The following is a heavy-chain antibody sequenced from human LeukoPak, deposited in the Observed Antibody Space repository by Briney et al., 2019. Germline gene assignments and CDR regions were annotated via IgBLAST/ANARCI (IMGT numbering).Heavy chain of an antibody. Sequence: GGALRLSCAASGFTFSSYEMNWVRQAPGKGLEWVSYISSSSSTIYYAHSVKGRFTISRDNAKNSLYLQMNSLRAEDTAVYYCASGYYYDRGGYWGQGTLVTVSS. CDR3: ASGYYYDRGGY. J-gene: IGHJ4*02. V-gene: IGHV3-48*01. D-gene: IGHD3-22*01. CDR2: ISSSSSTI. CDR1: GFTFSSYE.